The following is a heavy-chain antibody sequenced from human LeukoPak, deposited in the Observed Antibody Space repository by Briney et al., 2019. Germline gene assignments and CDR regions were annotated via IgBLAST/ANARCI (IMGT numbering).Heavy chain of an antibody. Sequence: WGALRLSCAASGCTFSSYGMHWVRQAPGKGVEGVAVISYDGSNKYYADSVKGRFTISRDNSKNTLYLQMTSLRAEDTAVYYCAKATGTMRGAFDIWGQGTMVTVSS. CDR3: AKATGTMRGAFDI. CDR1: GCTFSSYG. V-gene: IGHV3-30*18. J-gene: IGHJ3*02. D-gene: IGHD1-7*01. CDR2: ISYDGSNK.